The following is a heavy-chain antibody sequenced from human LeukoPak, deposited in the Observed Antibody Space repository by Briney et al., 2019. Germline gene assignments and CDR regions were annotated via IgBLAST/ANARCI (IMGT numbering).Heavy chain of an antibody. CDR1: GFTFSSYW. V-gene: IGHV3-7*01. CDR2: INKDGSEK. D-gene: IGHD6-19*01. Sequence: GGSLRLSCAASGFTFSSYWINWVRQAPGKGLEWVANINKDGSEKYYVDSVKGRFTISRDNDKNSLYLQMNSLRAEDAAVYYCGYSSGWLFDYWGQGALVTVSS. J-gene: IGHJ4*02. CDR3: GYSSGWLFDY.